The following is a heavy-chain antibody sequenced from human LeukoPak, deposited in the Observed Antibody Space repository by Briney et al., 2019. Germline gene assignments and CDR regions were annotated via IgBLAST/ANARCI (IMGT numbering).Heavy chain of an antibody. CDR3: AKMEVATRPGGGEDY. J-gene: IGHJ4*02. D-gene: IGHD5-12*01. CDR1: GFTFSSYA. V-gene: IGHV3-23*01. CDR2: ISGSGGST. Sequence: GGSLRLSCAASGFTFSSYAMSWVRQAPEKGLEWVSAISGSGGSTYYADSVKGRFTISRDNSKNTLYLQMNSLRAEDTAVYYCAKMEVATRPGGGEDYWGQGTLVTVSS.